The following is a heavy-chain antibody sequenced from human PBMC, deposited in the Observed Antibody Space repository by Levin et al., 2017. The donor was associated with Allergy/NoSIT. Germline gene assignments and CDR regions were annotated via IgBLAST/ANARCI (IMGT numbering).Heavy chain of an antibody. Sequence: GGSLRLSCAASGFTFSSYGMHWVRQAPGKGLEWVAVIWYDGSNKYYADSVKGRFTISRDNSKNTLYLQMNSLRAEDTAVYYCARADPSITMVRGAFDYWGQGTLVTVSS. CDR3: ARADPSITMVRGAFDY. D-gene: IGHD3-10*01. CDR1: GFTFSSYG. V-gene: IGHV3-33*01. J-gene: IGHJ4*02. CDR2: IWYDGSNK.